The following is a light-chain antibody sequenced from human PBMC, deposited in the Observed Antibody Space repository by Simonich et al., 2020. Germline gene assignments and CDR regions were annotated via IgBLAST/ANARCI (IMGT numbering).Light chain of an antibody. CDR3: MQGTHWPPIT. J-gene: IGKJ5*01. CDR1: QSLVHSDGNTY. Sequence: DVVMTQSPLSLPVTLGQPASISCRSSQSLVHSDGNTYLNWFQQRPGQSPRRLIYKDSNRDSGGQDRFSGRGSGTDFTLKISRVEAEDVGVYYCMQGTHWPPITFGQGTRLEIK. CDR2: KDS. V-gene: IGKV2-30*02.